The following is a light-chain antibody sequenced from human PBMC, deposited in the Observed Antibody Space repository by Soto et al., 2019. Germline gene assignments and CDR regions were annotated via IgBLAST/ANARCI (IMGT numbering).Light chain of an antibody. Sequence: DIQMTQSPSSLSESAGDRVTITCRASQGISTYLNWYQQKKGKXXKXXIYAASSLQSGVPSRFSGSGSETDFTLNISSLQPEDGATYSGQQSYNTTWTFGQGTRLEIK. CDR3: QQSYNTTWT. CDR2: AAS. V-gene: IGKV1-39*01. CDR1: QGISTY. J-gene: IGKJ5*01.